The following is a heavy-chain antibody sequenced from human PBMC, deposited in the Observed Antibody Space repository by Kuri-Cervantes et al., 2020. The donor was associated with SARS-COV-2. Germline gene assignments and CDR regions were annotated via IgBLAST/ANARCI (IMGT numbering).Heavy chain of an antibody. J-gene: IGHJ6*02. V-gene: IGHV2-5*02. CDR2: IYWDDDK. CDR3: AHTVVTVWGAYYYYYGMDV. CDR1: GFSLSTSGVG. D-gene: IGHD2-21*02. Sequence: SGPTLVKTTQTLTLTCTFSGFSLSTSGVGVGWIRQPPGKALEWLALIYWDDDKRYSPSLKSRLTITKDTSKNQVVLTMTNMDPVDTATYYCAHTVVTVWGAYYYYYGMDVWGQGTTVTVSS.